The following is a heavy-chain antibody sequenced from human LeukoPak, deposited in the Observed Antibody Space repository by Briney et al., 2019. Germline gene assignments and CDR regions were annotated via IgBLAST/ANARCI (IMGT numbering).Heavy chain of an antibody. CDR1: GGSISSSY. Sequence: SETLSLTCTVSGGSISSSYWRWIRQPPGQGLVWMGYIYYSGITNYNPSLKSRVSISLDASKNQFSLKLYSVTAADTAVYYCARAGTTPTGGVYYYYGLDVWGQGTTVTVSS. V-gene: IGHV4-59*01. CDR2: IYYSGIT. J-gene: IGHJ6*01. CDR3: ARAGTTPTGGVYYYYGLDV. D-gene: IGHD1-7*01.